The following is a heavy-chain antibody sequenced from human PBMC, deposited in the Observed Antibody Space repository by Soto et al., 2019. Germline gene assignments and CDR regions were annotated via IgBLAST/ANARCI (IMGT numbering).Heavy chain of an antibody. V-gene: IGHV3-33*01. J-gene: IGHJ3*01. CDR3: ARASTRGGLEDAAFDV. Sequence: GGSLRLSCAASGFTFSSDGMHWVRQAPGKGLEWVAVIWYDGSNKYYADSVKGRFTISRDNSKNTLYLQMNSLRAEDTAVYYCARASTRGGLEDAAFDVWGQGTMVTVSS. D-gene: IGHD2-2*01. CDR1: GFTFSSDG. CDR2: IWYDGSNK.